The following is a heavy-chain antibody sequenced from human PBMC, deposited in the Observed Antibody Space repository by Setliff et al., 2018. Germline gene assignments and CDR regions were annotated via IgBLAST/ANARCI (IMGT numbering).Heavy chain of an antibody. J-gene: IGHJ4*02. CDR3: ASYRQDVNY. Sequence: PSETLSPTCTVSGGSISSGSYYWSWIRQPAGKGLEWIGHVYTSGSTNYNPSLKSRVTISVDTSKNQFSLKLSSVTAADTAVYYCASYRQDVNYWGQGTLVTVS. V-gene: IGHV4-61*09. D-gene: IGHD4-4*01. CDR1: GGSISSGSYY. CDR2: VYTSGST.